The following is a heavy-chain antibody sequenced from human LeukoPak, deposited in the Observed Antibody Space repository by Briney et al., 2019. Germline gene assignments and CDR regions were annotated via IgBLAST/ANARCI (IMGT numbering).Heavy chain of an antibody. CDR3: ARGGHCSTTSCSNYDGMDV. J-gene: IGHJ6*02. Sequence: HPGGSLRLSCAASGFTFSSYGMHWVRQAPGKGLEWVAATWYDGSNKYYADSVKGRFTISRDNSKNTLYLQMNSLRAEDTAVYFCARGGHCSTTSCSNYDGMDVWGQGTTLTVPS. CDR1: GFTFSSYG. D-gene: IGHD2-2*01. CDR2: TWYDGSNK. V-gene: IGHV3-33*01.